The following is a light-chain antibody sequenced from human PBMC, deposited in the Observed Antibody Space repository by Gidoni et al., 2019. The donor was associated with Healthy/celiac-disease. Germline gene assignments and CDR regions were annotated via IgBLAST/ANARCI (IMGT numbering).Light chain of an antibody. Sequence: DIQMAQSPSSLSASVGDRVTITCQASQDISHYLNWYQQKPGKAPKLLIYDASNLETGVPSSFSGSGSGTDFTFTISSLQPEDIATYYCQQYDNLPFGQGTKLEIK. CDR3: QQYDNLP. J-gene: IGKJ2*01. CDR1: QDISHY. CDR2: DAS. V-gene: IGKV1-33*01.